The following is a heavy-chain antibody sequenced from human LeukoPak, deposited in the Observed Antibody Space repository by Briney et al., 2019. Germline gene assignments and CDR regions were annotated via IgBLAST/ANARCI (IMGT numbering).Heavy chain of an antibody. J-gene: IGHJ4*02. CDR2: ISGSGGST. CDR3: ARVLGGSDILTGYYNY. V-gene: IGHV3-23*01. D-gene: IGHD3-9*01. Sequence: PGGSLRLSCAASGFTFRSYAMSWVRQAPGEGLEWVSAISGSGGSTYYADSVKGRFTISRDNSKSTLFLQMNSLRAEDTAVYYCARVLGGSDILTGYYNYWGQGTLATVSS. CDR1: GFTFRSYA.